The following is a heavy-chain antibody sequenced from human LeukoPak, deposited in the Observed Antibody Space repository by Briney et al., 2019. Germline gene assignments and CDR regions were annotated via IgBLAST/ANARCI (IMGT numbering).Heavy chain of an antibody. J-gene: IGHJ4*02. CDR1: GYTFTHYY. Sequence: GASVKVSCKTSGYTFTHYYMHWVRQAPGQGLEWMGWINSNSGGPKYAQKFQGRVTMTRDTSISTVYMELNTLISDGTAVYYCARYLSGYDYFDYWGQGTLVTVSS. V-gene: IGHV1-2*02. CDR3: ARYLSGYDYFDY. D-gene: IGHD5-12*01. CDR2: INSNSGGP.